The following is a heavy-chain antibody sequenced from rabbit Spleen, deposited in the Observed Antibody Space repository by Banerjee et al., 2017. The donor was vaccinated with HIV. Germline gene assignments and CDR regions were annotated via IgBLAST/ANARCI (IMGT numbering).Heavy chain of an antibody. Sequence: QEQLKESGGGLVKPEGSLTLTCKASGFSFSGRDVMCWVRQAPAKGLEWIGCINTATGKDVYANWAKGRFTISTTSSTTVTLQMTSLTAADTATYFCARDLVAVIGWNFNLWGPGTLVTVS. CDR3: ARDLVAVIGWNFNL. CDR2: INTATGKD. V-gene: IGHV1S45*01. D-gene: IGHD1-1*01. CDR1: GFSFSGRDV. J-gene: IGHJ4*01.